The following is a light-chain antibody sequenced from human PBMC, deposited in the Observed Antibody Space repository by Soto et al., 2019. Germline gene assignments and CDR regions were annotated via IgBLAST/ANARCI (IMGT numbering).Light chain of an antibody. CDR3: QQNYNTPPYT. CDR1: QTFISY. Sequence: DIQLTQSPSSLSSSVGDRVTITCRASQTFISYLNWYQQKPGQAPKLRIYATTHLQSGFPSRYNGSGSGTEFSLTISSLHTEDFATYFCQQNYNTPPYTFGQGTKLAIK. J-gene: IGKJ2*01. V-gene: IGKV1-39*01. CDR2: ATT.